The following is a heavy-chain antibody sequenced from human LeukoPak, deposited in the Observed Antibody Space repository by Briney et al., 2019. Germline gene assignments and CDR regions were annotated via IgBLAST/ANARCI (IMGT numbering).Heavy chain of an antibody. CDR2: INHSGNI. CDR3: ARAADYLGSGSQLGY. Sequence: SETLSLTCAVYGGSFSGYFWSWIRQPPGKGLEWIGEINHSGNIRYNPSLMSRVTVSVDTSNNQVSLKLRSVTAADTAIYYCARAADYLGSGSQLGYWGQGILATVSS. D-gene: IGHD3-10*01. CDR1: GGSFSGYF. J-gene: IGHJ4*02. V-gene: IGHV4-34*01.